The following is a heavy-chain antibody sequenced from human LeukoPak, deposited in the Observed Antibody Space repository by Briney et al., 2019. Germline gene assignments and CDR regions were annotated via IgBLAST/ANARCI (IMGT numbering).Heavy chain of an antibody. CDR2: ISSNCSYR. Sequence: PGGSLRLSCAASGFSFSSYSINWVRLPPGQGLELVSSISSNCSYRYYAVSVKDRFTISRDNAKNSLYLQMNSLRAEDTAVYYCARVTAYYYDSSGYFDQWGQGTLVTVSS. CDR1: GFSFSSYS. V-gene: IGHV3-21*01. J-gene: IGHJ4*02. D-gene: IGHD3-22*01. CDR3: ARVTAYYYDSSGYFDQ.